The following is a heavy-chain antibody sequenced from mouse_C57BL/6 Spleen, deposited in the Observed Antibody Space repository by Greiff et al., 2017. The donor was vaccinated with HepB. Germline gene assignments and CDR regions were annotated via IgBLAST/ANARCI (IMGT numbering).Heavy chain of an antibody. CDR1: GFSFNTYA. CDR3: VRRDTEGPWFAY. D-gene: IGHD3-3*01. V-gene: IGHV10-1*01. J-gene: IGHJ3*01. Sequence: EVQGVESGGGLVQPKGSLKLSCAASGFSFNTYAMNWVRQAPGKGLEWVARIRSKSNNYATYYADSVKDRFTISRDDSESMLYLQMNNLKTEDTAMYYCVRRDTEGPWFAYWGQGTLVTVSA. CDR2: IRSKSNNYAT.